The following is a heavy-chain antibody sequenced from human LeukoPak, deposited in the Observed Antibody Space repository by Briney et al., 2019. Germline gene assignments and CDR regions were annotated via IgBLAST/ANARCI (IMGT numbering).Heavy chain of an antibody. J-gene: IGHJ5*02. Sequence: GASVKVSCKASGGTFSSYAISWVRQAPGQGLEWMGGIIPIFGTANYAQKSQGRVTITADESTSTAYMELSSLRSEDTAVYYCARDRQQLVLSGWFDPWGQGTLVTVSS. D-gene: IGHD6-13*01. V-gene: IGHV1-69*13. CDR2: IIPIFGTA. CDR1: GGTFSSYA. CDR3: ARDRQQLVLSGWFDP.